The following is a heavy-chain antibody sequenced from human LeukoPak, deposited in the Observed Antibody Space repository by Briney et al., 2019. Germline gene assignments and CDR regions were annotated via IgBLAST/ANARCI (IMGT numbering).Heavy chain of an antibody. V-gene: IGHV1-18*01. CDR2: ISVNNGGT. CDR3: ATATQPRGYFLH. Sequence: APVKVSCKASGYTFTTYSLAWVRQAPGQSLEWMGWISVNNGGTNYAQSFQDRVTLTRDTPTNTAYLELRSLRSDDTAIIYCATATQPRGYFLHWGQGTLVTVSS. D-gene: IGHD2-2*01. CDR1: GYTFTTYS. J-gene: IGHJ1*01.